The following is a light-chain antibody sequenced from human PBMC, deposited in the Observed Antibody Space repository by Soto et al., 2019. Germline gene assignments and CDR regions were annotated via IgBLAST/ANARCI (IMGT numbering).Light chain of an antibody. CDR2: GAS. Sequence: EIVMTQSPATLSVSPGERATLSCRASQSVSSNLAWYQQKPGQAPRLLIYGASTRATGIPARFSGSGSGTECTRTISSLQSEDFAVYYCQQYNNWPPGLTFGGGTKVEIK. CDR1: QSVSSN. J-gene: IGKJ4*01. V-gene: IGKV3-15*01. CDR3: QQYNNWPPGLT.